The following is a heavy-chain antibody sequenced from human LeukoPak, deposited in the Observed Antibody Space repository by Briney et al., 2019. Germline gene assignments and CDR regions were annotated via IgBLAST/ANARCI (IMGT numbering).Heavy chain of an antibody. CDR2: ISSSGSTI. J-gene: IGHJ4*02. Sequence: GGSLRLSCAASGFTFSDYYMSWLRQAPGKGLEWVSYISSSGSTIYYADSVKGRFTISRDNAKNSLYLQMNSLRAEDTAVYYCARDPRLFASSGYIDYWGQGTLVTVSS. CDR1: GFTFSDYY. V-gene: IGHV3-11*04. D-gene: IGHD3-22*01. CDR3: ARDPRLFASSGYIDY.